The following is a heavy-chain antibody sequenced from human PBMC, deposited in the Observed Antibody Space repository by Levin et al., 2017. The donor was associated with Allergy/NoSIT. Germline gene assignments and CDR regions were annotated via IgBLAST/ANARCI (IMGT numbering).Heavy chain of an antibody. CDR3: AQGDSYYEFQLDY. D-gene: IGHD3-3*01. J-gene: IGHJ4*02. CDR2: ISGSGGRT. CDR1: GFTFRSYA. V-gene: IGHV3-23*01. Sequence: PGGSLRLSCAASGFTFRSYAMSWVRQAPGKGLEWVSSISGSGGRTYYADSVKGRFTISRDNSRNTLYLQMNSLRAEDTAVYYCAQGDSYYEFQLDYWGQGTLVPVSS.